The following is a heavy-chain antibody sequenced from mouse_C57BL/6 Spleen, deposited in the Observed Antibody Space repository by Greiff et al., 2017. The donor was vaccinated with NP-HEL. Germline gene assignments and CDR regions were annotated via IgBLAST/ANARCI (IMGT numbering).Heavy chain of an antibody. CDR3: AKSNYYGSSYDAMDY. J-gene: IGHJ4*01. CDR2: ISSGSSTI. CDR1: GFTFSDYG. Sequence: EVQVVESGGGLVKPGGSLKLSCAASGFTFSDYGMHWVRQAPEKGLEWVAYISSGSSTIYYAATVKGRFTISRDNAKNTLFLQRTSLRSEDTAMYYCAKSNYYGSSYDAMDYWGQGTSVTVSS. V-gene: IGHV5-17*01. D-gene: IGHD1-1*01.